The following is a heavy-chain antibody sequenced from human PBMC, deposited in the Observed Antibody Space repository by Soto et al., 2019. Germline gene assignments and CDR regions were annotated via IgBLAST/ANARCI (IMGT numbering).Heavy chain of an antibody. Sequence: PSETLSLTCTVSGGSISPYYWSWIRQPPGKGLEWVGYIYYGGSTSYNPSLKSRVTISLETSKSQFSLRLSSVTAADTAVYYCARFGEYYQSHDPWGPGTLVTVSS. CDR1: GGSISPYY. V-gene: IGHV4-59*08. J-gene: IGHJ5*02. CDR3: ARFGEYYQSHDP. CDR2: IYYGGST. D-gene: IGHD2-2*01.